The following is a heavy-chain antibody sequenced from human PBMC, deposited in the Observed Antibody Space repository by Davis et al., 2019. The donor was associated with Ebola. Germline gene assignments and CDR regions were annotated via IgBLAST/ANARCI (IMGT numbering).Heavy chain of an antibody. J-gene: IGHJ6*03. V-gene: IGHV3-23*01. Sequence: GESLKISCVASGFTFSSYAMTWVRQAPGKGLEWPSIISGSGGTTYYADSVKGRFTISRDNSKNTLYLQMNSLSAEDTAVYYCAKRYNWNDAGLPRNYMHVWGKGTTVTVSS. D-gene: IGHD1-20*01. CDR1: GFTFSSYA. CDR3: AKRYNWNDAGLPRNYMHV. CDR2: ISGSGGTT.